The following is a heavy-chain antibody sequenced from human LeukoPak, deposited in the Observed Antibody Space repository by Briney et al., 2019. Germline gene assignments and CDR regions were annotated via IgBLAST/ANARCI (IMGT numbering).Heavy chain of an antibody. V-gene: IGHV4-61*01. CDR1: GGSVSSGSYY. J-gene: IGHJ4*02. CDR2: IYYSGST. Sequence: SETLSLTCTVSGGSVSSGSYYWSWIRQPPGKGLEWIGYIYYSGSTNYNPSLKSRVTISVDTSKNQFSLKLSSVTAADTAVYYCARGVTSAYQIAYFDYWGQGTLVTVSS. CDR3: ARGVTSAYQIAYFDY. D-gene: IGHD2-21*01.